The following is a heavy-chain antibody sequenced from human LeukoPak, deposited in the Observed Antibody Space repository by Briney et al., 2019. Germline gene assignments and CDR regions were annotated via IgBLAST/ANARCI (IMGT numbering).Heavy chain of an antibody. D-gene: IGHD5-12*01. Sequence: GRSLRLSCAASGFTLSSYAMHRVRQAPGKGLEWVAVISYDGSNKYYADSVKGRFTISRDNSKNTLYLQMNSLRAEDTAVYYCASGPGKYRLRYWGQGTLVTVSS. V-gene: IGHV3-30*04. CDR2: ISYDGSNK. J-gene: IGHJ4*02. CDR1: GFTLSSYA. CDR3: ASGPGKYRLRY.